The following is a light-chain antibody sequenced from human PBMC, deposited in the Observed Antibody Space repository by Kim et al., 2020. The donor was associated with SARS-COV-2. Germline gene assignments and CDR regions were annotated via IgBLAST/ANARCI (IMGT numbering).Light chain of an antibody. CDR2: GNN. V-gene: IGLV1-44*01. CDR3: AAWDGGLNGVV. J-gene: IGLJ2*01. CDR1: SSTLGGHS. Sequence: GQTLAIACSGSSSTLGGHSVTWYPQLPGKAPKPLIYGNNQRPSGVPDRFSGSKFGTSASLAISGLQSDDEADYYCAAWDGGLNGVVFGGGAQLTVL.